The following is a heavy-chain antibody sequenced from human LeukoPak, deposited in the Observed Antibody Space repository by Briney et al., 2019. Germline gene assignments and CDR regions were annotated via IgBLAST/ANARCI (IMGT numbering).Heavy chain of an antibody. J-gene: IGHJ4*02. CDR3: AKDAEVEMATTLDY. Sequence: QPGGSLRLSCAASGLTFSSYAMSWVRQAPGKGLEWVSAISGSGGSTYYADSVKGRFTISRDNSKNTLYLQMNSLRAEDTAVYYCAKDAEVEMATTLDYWGQGTLVTVSS. CDR2: ISGSGGST. V-gene: IGHV3-23*01. CDR1: GLTFSSYA. D-gene: IGHD5-24*01.